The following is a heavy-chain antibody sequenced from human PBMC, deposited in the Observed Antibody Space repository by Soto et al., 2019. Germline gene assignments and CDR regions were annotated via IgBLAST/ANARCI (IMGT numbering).Heavy chain of an antibody. Sequence: ASVKVSCKASGYTFTSYGISWVRQAPGQGLEWMGWISAYNGNTNYAQKLQGRVTMTTDTSTSTAYMELRSLRSDDTAVYYCARDLEDYYYDSSGYFGYWGQVTLVTVPS. V-gene: IGHV1-18*04. CDR3: ARDLEDYYYDSSGYFGY. CDR2: ISAYNGNT. D-gene: IGHD3-22*01. J-gene: IGHJ4*02. CDR1: GYTFTSYG.